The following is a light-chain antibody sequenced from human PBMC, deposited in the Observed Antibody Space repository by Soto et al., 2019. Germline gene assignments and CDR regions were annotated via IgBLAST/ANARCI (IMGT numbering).Light chain of an antibody. Sequence: QSVLTQPPSASGTPGQRVTISCSGSSSNIGSNTINWYQQLPGTAPKLLIYSNNQRPSGVPDRFSGSKSGTSASLAIGGLRSEDEADYYCAAWDDSLNGWVFGGGTKLTVL. V-gene: IGLV1-44*01. J-gene: IGLJ3*02. CDR1: SSNIGSNT. CDR3: AAWDDSLNGWV. CDR2: SNN.